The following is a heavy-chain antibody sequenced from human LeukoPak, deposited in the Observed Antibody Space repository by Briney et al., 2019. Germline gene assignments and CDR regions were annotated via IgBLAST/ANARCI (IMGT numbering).Heavy chain of an antibody. J-gene: IGHJ6*02. V-gene: IGHV4-4*08. CDR1: GGSFSSYY. Sequence: PSETLSLTCTVSGGSFSSYYWSWIRQPPGKGLEWIGSIYSSGSTNYNPSLRSRVTISIDRSKNQFSLKLTSVTAADTAMYYCSASDYDHYAMDVWGQGTTLTVSS. CDR3: SASDYDHYAMDV. CDR2: IYSSGST.